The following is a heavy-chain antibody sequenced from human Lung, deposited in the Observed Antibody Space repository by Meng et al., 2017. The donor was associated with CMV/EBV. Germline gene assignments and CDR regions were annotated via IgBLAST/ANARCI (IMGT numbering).Heavy chain of an antibody. CDR3: ARDRLYYYDTSGYYYPRYFQH. CDR2: ISSDGSNK. J-gene: IGHJ1*01. V-gene: IGHV3-30*04. CDR1: GFTFSNYA. Sequence: GGSLRLXXAASGFTFSNYAMHWVRQAPGKGLDWVAVISSDGSNKEYADPVKGRFTISRDNSKNTLYLHMNSLRAEDTAVYYCARDRLYYYDTSGYYYPRYFQHWGQGTLVXVSS. D-gene: IGHD3-22*01.